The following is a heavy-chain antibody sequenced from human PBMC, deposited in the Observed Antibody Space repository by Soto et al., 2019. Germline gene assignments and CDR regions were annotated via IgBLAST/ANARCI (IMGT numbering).Heavy chain of an antibody. CDR3: AAGPLFGEEAFYSF. V-gene: IGHV4-4*07. CDR2: IYNSGLI. Sequence: QVHLQESGPGLVKPSETLSLTCSVFGDSISRHYWSWIRQPAGKGLEYIGGIYNSGLINYNPSFGGRGRMSVAPSKNQISLKFADGTPEYRAIYYGAAGPLFGEEAFYSFWAQATVVTVPS. CDR1: GDSISRHY. D-gene: IGHD2-15*01. J-gene: IGHJ4*02.